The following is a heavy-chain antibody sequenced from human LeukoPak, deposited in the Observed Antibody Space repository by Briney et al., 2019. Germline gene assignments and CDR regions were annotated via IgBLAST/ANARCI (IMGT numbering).Heavy chain of an antibody. V-gene: IGHV1-69*13. D-gene: IGHD5-12*01. CDR3: ARSLEVATIGPFDY. J-gene: IGHJ4*02. CDR2: IIPIFGTA. Sequence: ASVKVSCKASGGTFSSYAISWVRQAPGQGLEWMGGIIPIFGTANYAQKFQGRVTITADESTSTAYMELSSLRSEDTAVYYCARSLEVATIGPFDYWGQGTLVTVSS. CDR1: GGTFSSYA.